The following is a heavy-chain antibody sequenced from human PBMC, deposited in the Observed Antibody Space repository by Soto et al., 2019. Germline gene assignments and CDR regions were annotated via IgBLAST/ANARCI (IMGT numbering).Heavy chain of an antibody. V-gene: IGHV4-39*07. Sequence: SETLSLTCTVSGGSISSSSYYWGWIRQPPGKGLEWIGSIYYSGSTYYNPSLKSRVTISVDTSKNLFSLKLSSVTAADTAVYYCARDQNGSPHFDYWGQGTLGTVSS. CDR3: ARDQNGSPHFDY. CDR2: IYYSGST. CDR1: GGSISSSSYY. J-gene: IGHJ4*02. D-gene: IGHD1-26*01.